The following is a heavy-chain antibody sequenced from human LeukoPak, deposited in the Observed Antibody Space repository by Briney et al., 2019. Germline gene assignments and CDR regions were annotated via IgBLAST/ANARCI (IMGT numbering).Heavy chain of an antibody. V-gene: IGHV3-53*01. D-gene: IGHD3-10*01. Sequence: SVKGRFTISRDNSKNTLYLQMNSLRAEDTAVYYCARDRVYAVRGPYYYYYGMDVWGQGTTVTVSS. J-gene: IGHJ6*02. CDR3: ARDRVYAVRGPYYYYYGMDV.